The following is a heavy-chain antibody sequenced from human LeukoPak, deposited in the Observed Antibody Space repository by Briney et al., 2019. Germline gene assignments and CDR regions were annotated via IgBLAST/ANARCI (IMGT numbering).Heavy chain of an antibody. V-gene: IGHV3-23*01. Sequence: QSGGSLRLSRAASGFTFSSYAMSWVRQAPGKWLEWVPAISGSGGSTYYADSVKGRFTISRDNSKNTLYLQMNSLRAENTAVYYGAHSKDGAYGDYAVQHWAQGTLVTVSS. CDR1: GFTFSSYA. J-gene: IGHJ1*01. CDR3: AHSKDGAYGDYAVQH. D-gene: IGHD4-17*01. CDR2: ISGSGGST.